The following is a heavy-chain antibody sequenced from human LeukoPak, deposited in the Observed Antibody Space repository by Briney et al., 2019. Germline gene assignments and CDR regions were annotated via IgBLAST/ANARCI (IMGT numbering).Heavy chain of an antibody. J-gene: IGHJ4*02. Sequence: GGSLRLSCVASGFTFSDYCMGWVRQAPGKGLEWVAHIRNKAAKYTTEYSASVQFRFTIQKDNSKNSLYMQMNTLKQGDTAVYYCAVLLATGRTFDFWGQATLVTVSS. CDR3: AVLLATGRTFDF. D-gene: IGHD6-13*01. V-gene: IGHV3-72*01. CDR1: GFTFSDYC. CDR2: IRNKAAKYTT.